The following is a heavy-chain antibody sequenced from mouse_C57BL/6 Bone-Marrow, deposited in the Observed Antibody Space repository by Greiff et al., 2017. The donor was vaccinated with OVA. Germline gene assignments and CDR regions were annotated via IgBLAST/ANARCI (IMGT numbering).Heavy chain of an antibody. J-gene: IGHJ3*01. CDR3: ARSLLPWFAY. CDR2: IYPRSGNT. Sequence: QVQLKQSGAELARPGASVKLSCKASGYTFTSYGISWVKQRTGQGLDWIGEIYPRSGNTSYNEKFKGKATLTADKSSSTAYMELRSLTSEDSAVYFCARSLLPWFAYWGQGTLVTVSA. V-gene: IGHV1-81*01. CDR1: GYTFTSYG.